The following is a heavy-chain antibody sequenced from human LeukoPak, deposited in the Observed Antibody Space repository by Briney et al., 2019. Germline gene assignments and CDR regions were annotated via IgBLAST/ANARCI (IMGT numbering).Heavy chain of an antibody. V-gene: IGHV3-30-3*01. CDR1: GFTFSSYA. CDR3: ARAARWLQLGDFDY. D-gene: IGHD5-24*01. J-gene: IGHJ4*02. Sequence: GGSLRLSCAASGFTFSSYAMHWVRQAPGKGLEWVAVISYDGSNKYYADSVKGRFTISRDNSKNTLYLQMNSLRAEDTAVYYCARAARWLQLGDFDYWGQGTLVTVSS. CDR2: ISYDGSNK.